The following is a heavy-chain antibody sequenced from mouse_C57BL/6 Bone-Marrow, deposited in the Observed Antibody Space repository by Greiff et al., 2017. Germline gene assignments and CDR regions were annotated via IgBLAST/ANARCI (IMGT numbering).Heavy chain of an antibody. CDR2: IDPSDSYT. CDR1: GYTFTSYW. V-gene: IGHV1-69*01. D-gene: IGHD1-1*01. CDR3: AFSTGVATRYCDV. Sequence: VQLQQPGAELVMPGASVKLSCKASGYTFTSYWMHWVKQRPGQGLEWIGEIDPSDSYTNYNQKFKGKSTLTVDKSSSTAYMQLRSLTSEDSAVYHCAFSTGVATRYCDVWGTGTTVTVSS. J-gene: IGHJ1*03.